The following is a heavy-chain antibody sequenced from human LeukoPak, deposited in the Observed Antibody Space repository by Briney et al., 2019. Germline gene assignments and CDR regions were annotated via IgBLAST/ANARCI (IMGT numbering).Heavy chain of an antibody. CDR1: GFTFSSYW. CDR2: INNDGSST. V-gene: IGHV3-74*01. D-gene: IGHD3-9*01. CDR3: ATADYDILTDQGDAFDI. J-gene: IGHJ3*02. Sequence: GGSLRLSCAASGFTFSSYWMHWVRQAPGKGLVWVSRINNDGSSTSYADSVKGRFTISRDNAKNTLYLQMNSLRAEDTAVYYCATADYDILTDQGDAFDIWGQGTMVTVSS.